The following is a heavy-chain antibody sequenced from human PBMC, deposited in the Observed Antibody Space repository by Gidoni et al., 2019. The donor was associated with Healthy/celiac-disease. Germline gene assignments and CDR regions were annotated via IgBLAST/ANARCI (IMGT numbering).Heavy chain of an antibody. J-gene: IGHJ3*02. CDR3: ARDGERLAKAFDI. V-gene: IGHV3-30*01. CDR2: ISYDGSNK. CDR1: GFTFSSYA. D-gene: IGHD3-10*01. Sequence: QVQLVASGGGVVQPGRSLRLSCAASGFTFSSYAMHWVRQAPGKGLEWVAVISYDGSNKYYADSVKGRFTISRDNSKNTLYLQMNSLRAEDTAVYYCARDGERLAKAFDIWGQGTMVTVSS.